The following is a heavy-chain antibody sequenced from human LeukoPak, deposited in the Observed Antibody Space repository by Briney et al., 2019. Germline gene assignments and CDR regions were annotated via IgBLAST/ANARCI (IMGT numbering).Heavy chain of an antibody. Sequence: PGGSLRLSCAASGFSFSNYAMSWVRQAPARGPEWVSSFRGNGETFYADSVKGRCTLSRDDSRNTVYLQLNDLRAEDTAIYYCAYASWASNADAVWWGQGTQVTVSS. V-gene: IGHV3-23*01. CDR2: FRGNGET. D-gene: IGHD1-1*01. CDR1: GFSFSNYA. J-gene: IGHJ4*02. CDR3: AYASWASNADAVW.